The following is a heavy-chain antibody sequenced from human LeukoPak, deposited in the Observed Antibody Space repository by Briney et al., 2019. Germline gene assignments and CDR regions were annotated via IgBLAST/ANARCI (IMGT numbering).Heavy chain of an antibody. J-gene: IGHJ4*02. D-gene: IGHD5-24*01. Sequence: GGSLRLSCVASRFTFSNYWMTWVRQAPGKGLERVANINKNGGEEYYMESVKGRFTISRDNAKNSLYLQMNSLTVEDTAVYYCARDMGWQQFDQWGQGTLVTVSS. CDR3: ARDMGWQQFDQ. CDR2: INKNGGEE. CDR1: RFTFSNYW. V-gene: IGHV3-7*01.